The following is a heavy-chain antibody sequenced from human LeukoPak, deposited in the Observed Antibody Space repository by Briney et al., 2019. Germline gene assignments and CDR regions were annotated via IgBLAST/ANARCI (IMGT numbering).Heavy chain of an antibody. D-gene: IGHD5-12*01. Sequence: GGSLRFSCAASGFTFSDYYMSWIRQAPGKGLEWISHISSTGSYANYADSVKGRFTISRDNAKNSLYLQMNSLRAEDTAVYYCARGGDIGTNWFDPWGQGTLVTVSS. CDR3: ARGGDIGTNWFDP. J-gene: IGHJ5*02. CDR1: GFTFSDYY. V-gene: IGHV3-11*06. CDR2: ISSTGSYA.